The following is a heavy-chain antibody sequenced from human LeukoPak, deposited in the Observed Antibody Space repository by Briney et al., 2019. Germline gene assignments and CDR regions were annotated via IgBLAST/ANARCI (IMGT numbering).Heavy chain of an antibody. CDR2: INPSGGST. CDR1: GYTFTSYY. J-gene: IGHJ4*02. CDR3: ARDGGNYDSSGYYPTGLDY. V-gene: IGHV1-46*01. D-gene: IGHD3-22*01. Sequence: ASVKVSCKASGYTFTSYYMHWVRQAPGQGLEWMGIINPSGGSTSYAQKFQGRVTMTRDTSTSTVYMELSSLRSEDTAVYYCARDGGNYDSSGYYPTGLDYWGQGTLVTVSS.